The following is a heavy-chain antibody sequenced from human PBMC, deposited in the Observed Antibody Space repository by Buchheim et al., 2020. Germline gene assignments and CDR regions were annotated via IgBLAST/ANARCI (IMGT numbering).Heavy chain of an antibody. CDR3: AKDPEMATTRYYYYGMDV. CDR2: ISYDGSKK. Sequence: QVQLVESGGDVVQPGRSLRLSCAASGFTFSSYGMHWVRQAPDKGLEWVAVISYDGSKKYYADSVKGRFTISRDNSKNTLYLQMNSLRAEDTAVYYCAKDPEMATTRYYYYGMDVWGQGTT. CDR1: GFTFSSYG. D-gene: IGHD5-24*01. J-gene: IGHJ6*02. V-gene: IGHV3-30*18.